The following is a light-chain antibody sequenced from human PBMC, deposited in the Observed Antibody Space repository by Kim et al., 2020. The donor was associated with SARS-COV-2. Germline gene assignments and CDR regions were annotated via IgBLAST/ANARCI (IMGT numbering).Light chain of an antibody. CDR2: DAS. CDR1: QSISSY. Sequence: EIVLTQSPATLSLSPGERATLSCRASQSISSYLVWYQQKPGQAPRLLIYDASNRATGIPARFGGSGSGTDFTLTISSLEPEDFAVYYCHQRYTWPLTFGGGTKVDIK. J-gene: IGKJ4*01. CDR3: HQRYTWPLT. V-gene: IGKV3-11*01.